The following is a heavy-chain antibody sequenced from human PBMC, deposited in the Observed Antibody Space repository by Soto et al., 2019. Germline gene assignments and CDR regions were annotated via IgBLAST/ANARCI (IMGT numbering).Heavy chain of an antibody. CDR3: VKSYSSNWYDYFDY. V-gene: IGHV3-23*01. D-gene: IGHD6-13*01. CDR1: GFTFSTFA. J-gene: IGHJ4*02. Sequence: EVQLLESGGGLVQPGGSLRLSCAASGFTFSTFAMSWVRQAPGQGLEWVSFISGGGSTYYADSVKGRFTISSDTSKNTLFLQVNSLRVEDTALYYCVKSYSSNWYDYFDYWGQGTPVTVSS. CDR2: ISGGGST.